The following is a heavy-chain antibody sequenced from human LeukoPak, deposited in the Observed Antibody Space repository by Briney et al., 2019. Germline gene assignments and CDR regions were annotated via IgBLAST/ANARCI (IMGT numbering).Heavy chain of an antibody. J-gene: IGHJ4*02. D-gene: IGHD3-22*01. CDR3: AKSSYYDSSGFYREYYFDY. CDR1: RFTFSSYA. V-gene: IGHV3-23*01. CDR2: ISGSGGST. Sequence: PGGSLRLSCAASRFTFSSYAMSWVRQAPGKGLEWVSSISGSGGSTYYADSVKGRFTISRDNSKYTLYLQMNSLRAEDTAVYYCAKSSYYDSSGFYREYYFDYWGQGTLVTVSS.